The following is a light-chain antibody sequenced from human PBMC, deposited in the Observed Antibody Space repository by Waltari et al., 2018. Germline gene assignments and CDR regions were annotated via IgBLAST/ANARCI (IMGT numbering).Light chain of an antibody. J-gene: IGKJ1*01. CDR3: QHYVRLPVA. Sequence: EIVLTQSPGPLSSSPGERATLSCRASENVRTALDWYQQKPGQAPRLLIFGASNRAIGIPDRFSGGGSGTDFSLTISRLEPEDFAVYFCQHYVRLPVAFGQGTKVDIK. CDR2: GAS. CDR1: ENVRTA. V-gene: IGKV3-20*01.